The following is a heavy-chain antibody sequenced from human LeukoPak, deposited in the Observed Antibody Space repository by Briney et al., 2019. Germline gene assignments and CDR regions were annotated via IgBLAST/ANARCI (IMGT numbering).Heavy chain of an antibody. Sequence: LRLSCAASGFTFSSYAMSWVRQAPGKGLEWIGYIYHSGSTYYNPSLKSRVTISVDRSKNQFSLKLSSVTAADTAVYYCARVFQDMVRGVHWFDPWGQGTLVTVSS. V-gene: IGHV4-30-2*01. CDR1: GFTFSSYA. CDR3: ARVFQDMVRGVHWFDP. D-gene: IGHD3-10*01. J-gene: IGHJ5*02. CDR2: IYHSGST.